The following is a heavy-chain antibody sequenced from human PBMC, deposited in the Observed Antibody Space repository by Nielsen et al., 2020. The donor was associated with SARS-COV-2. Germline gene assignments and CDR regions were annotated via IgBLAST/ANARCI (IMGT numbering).Heavy chain of an antibody. CDR1: GFTFSSYA. CDR2: ISYDGSNK. D-gene: IGHD6-19*01. CDR3: AQSSGWDGLGAEYFQH. Sequence: GESLKISCAASGFTFSSYAMHWVRQAPGKGLEWVAVISYDGSNKYYADSVKGRFTISRDNSKNTLYLQMNSLRAEDTAVYYCAQSSGWDGLGAEYFQHWGQGTLVTVSS. V-gene: IGHV3-30*04. J-gene: IGHJ1*01.